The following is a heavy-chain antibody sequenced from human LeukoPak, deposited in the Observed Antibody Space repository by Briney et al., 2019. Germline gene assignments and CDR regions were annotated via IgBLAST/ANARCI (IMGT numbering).Heavy chain of an antibody. CDR1: GFTFSSYE. J-gene: IGHJ4*02. D-gene: IGHD6-13*01. CDR3: ARVLGAGTYSDY. V-gene: IGHV3-48*03. CDR2: ISSSGSTI. Sequence: GGSLRLSCAASGFTFSSYETNWVRQAPGKGLEWVSYISSSGSTIYYADSVKGRFTISRDNAKNSLYLQMNSLRAEDTAVYYCARVLGAGTYSDYWGQGTLVTVSS.